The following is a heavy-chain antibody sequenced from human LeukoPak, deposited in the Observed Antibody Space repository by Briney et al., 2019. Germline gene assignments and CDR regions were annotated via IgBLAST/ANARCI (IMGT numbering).Heavy chain of an antibody. V-gene: IGHV4-59*01. J-gene: IGHJ4*02. CDR2: IYYSGST. CDR3: ATIAVAGYYFDY. D-gene: IGHD6-19*01. Sequence: PSETLSLTCTVSGGSISSYYWSWIRQPAGKGLEWIGYIYYSGSTNYNPSLKSRVTISVDTSKNQFSLKLSSVTAADTAVYYCATIAVAGYYFDYWGQGTLVTVSS. CDR1: GGSISSYY.